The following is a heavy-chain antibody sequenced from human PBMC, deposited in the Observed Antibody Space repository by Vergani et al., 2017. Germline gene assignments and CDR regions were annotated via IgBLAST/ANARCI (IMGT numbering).Heavy chain of an antibody. CDR3: ARELPGAGYMDV. CDR1: GGSFSGYY. CDR2: INHSGST. J-gene: IGHJ6*03. D-gene: IGHD1-7*01. V-gene: IGHV4-34*10. Sequence: QLQLQESGPGLVKPSETLSLTCAVYGGSFSGYYWSWIRQPPGKGLEWIGEINHSGSTNYNPSLKSRVTISLDTSKNQFSLKMSSVTAADTAVYYCARELPGAGYMDVWGEGTTVTVSS.